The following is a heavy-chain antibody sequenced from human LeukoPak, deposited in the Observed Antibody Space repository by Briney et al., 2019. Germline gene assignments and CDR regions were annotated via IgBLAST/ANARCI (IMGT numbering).Heavy chain of an antibody. CDR1: GYTLTELS. D-gene: IGHD6-13*01. CDR2: FDPEEGET. V-gene: IGHV1-24*01. CDR3: ATAPLAAAGRFDY. Sequence: ASVKVSCKVSGYTLTELSMHWVRQAPGKGLEWMGGFDPEEGETIYAQKFQGRVTMTEDTSTDTAYMELSSLRSEDTAVYYCATAPLAAAGRFDYWGQGTLVTVSS. J-gene: IGHJ4*02.